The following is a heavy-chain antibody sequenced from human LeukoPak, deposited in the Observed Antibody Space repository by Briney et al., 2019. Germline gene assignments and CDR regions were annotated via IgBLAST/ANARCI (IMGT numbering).Heavy chain of an antibody. CDR2: FDPEDGET. V-gene: IGHV1-24*01. CDR3: ATALIAAAGTGWLF. CDR1: GYTLTELS. Sequence: ASVKVSCKVSGYTLTELSMHRVRLAPGKGLEWMGGFDPEDGETIYAQKFQGRVTMTEDTSTDTAYMELSSLRSEDTAVYYCATALIAAAGTGWLFWGQGTLVTVSS. D-gene: IGHD6-13*01. J-gene: IGHJ4*02.